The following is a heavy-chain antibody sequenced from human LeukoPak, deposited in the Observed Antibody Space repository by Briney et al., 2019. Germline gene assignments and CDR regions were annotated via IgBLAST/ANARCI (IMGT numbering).Heavy chain of an antibody. CDR1: GGTFSSYA. V-gene: IGHV1-69*13. J-gene: IGHJ4*02. D-gene: IGHD4-17*01. CDR2: IIPIFGTA. Sequence: ASVKVSCKASGGTFSSYAISWVRQAPGQGLGWMGGIIPIFGTANYAQKFQGRVTITADESTSTAYMELSSLRSEDTAVYYCARFGGTVTEKHFDYWGQGTLVTVSS. CDR3: ARFGGTVTEKHFDY.